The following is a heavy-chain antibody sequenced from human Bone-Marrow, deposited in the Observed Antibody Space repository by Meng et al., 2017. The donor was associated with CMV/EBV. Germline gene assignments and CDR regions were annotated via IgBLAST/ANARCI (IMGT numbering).Heavy chain of an antibody. D-gene: IGHD6-13*01. CDR2: INQDENQK. CDR3: ARVAAGGRGMDV. Sequence: GESLKISCAASGFTFSSHWMNWVRQAPGKGLEWVANINQDENQKNYVDSVKGRFTISRDNAKNSLFLQMNRLGAEDTAVYYWARVAAGGRGMDVWGQGTTVTVYS. V-gene: IGHV3-7*04. J-gene: IGHJ6*02. CDR1: GFTFSSHW.